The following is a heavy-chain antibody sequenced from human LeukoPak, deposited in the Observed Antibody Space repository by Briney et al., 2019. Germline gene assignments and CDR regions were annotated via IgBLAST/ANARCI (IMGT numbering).Heavy chain of an antibody. J-gene: IGHJ5*02. CDR2: IIPIFGTA. D-gene: IGHD2-2*01. CDR1: GGTFSSYA. V-gene: IGHV1-69*01. CDR3: AILCSITWCLHDWFDP. Sequence: SVKVSCKASGGTFSSYAISWVREAPGQGLEWMGGIIPIFGTANYAQKFQSRVTITADESPSTAYMELSSLRSDDTPVYYCAILCSITWCLHDWFDPWGQGTLVTVSS.